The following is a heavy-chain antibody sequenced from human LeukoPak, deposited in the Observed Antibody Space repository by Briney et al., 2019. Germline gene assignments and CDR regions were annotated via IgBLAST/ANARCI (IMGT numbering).Heavy chain of an antibody. Sequence: ASQTLSLTCTVSGDSISSGNYYWSWIRQPAGKGLEWIGRIYTSGSTNYNPSPKSRVTISVDTSKNQFSLRLNSVTATDTAMYYCARGPYSYDSSGCFDYWGQGALVTVSS. CDR3: ARGPYSYDSSGCFDY. CDR1: GDSISSGNYY. CDR2: IYTSGST. D-gene: IGHD3-22*01. J-gene: IGHJ4*02. V-gene: IGHV4-61*02.